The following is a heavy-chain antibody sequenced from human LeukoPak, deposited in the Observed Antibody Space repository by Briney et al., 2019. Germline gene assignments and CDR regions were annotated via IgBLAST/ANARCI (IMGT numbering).Heavy chain of an antibody. D-gene: IGHD6-13*01. V-gene: IGHV4-59*01. CDR3: ATGYSSTWYYFDY. J-gene: IGHJ4*02. CDR1: GDSISSYY. CDR2: IYHSGST. Sequence: SETLSVTCTVSGDSISSYYWSWIRQPPGKGLEWIGYIYHSGSTNYNPSLKSRVTISADTSKDQFSLKLASVTAADTAVYYCATGYSSTWYYFDYWGQETLVTVSS.